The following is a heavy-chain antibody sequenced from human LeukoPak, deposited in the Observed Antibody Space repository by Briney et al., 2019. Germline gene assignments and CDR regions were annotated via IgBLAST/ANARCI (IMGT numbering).Heavy chain of an antibody. D-gene: IGHD4-17*01. Sequence: ASVKVSCKASGYTFTGYYMHWVRQAPGQGLEWMGIINPSGGSTSYAQKFQGRVTMTRDTSTSTVYMELSSLRSEDTAVYYCASIPPDYARDYWGQGTLVTVSS. J-gene: IGHJ4*02. V-gene: IGHV1-46*01. CDR2: INPSGGST. CDR1: GYTFTGYY. CDR3: ASIPPDYARDY.